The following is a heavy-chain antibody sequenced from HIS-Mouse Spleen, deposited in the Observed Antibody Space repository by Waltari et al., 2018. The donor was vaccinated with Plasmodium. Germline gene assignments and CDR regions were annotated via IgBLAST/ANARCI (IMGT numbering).Heavy chain of an antibody. CDR1: GGSFSGYY. D-gene: IGHD2-15*01. J-gene: IGHJ4*02. V-gene: IGHV4-34*01. CDR3: ARLVVVASKDSY. CDR2: INHSGST. Sequence: QVQLQQWGAGLLKPSETLSLTCAVYGGSFSGYYWSWIRQPPGKGLEWIGEINHSGSTNYNPSLKSRGTISVDTSKNQVSLKLSSVTAADTAVYYCARLVVVASKDSYWGQGTLVTVSS.